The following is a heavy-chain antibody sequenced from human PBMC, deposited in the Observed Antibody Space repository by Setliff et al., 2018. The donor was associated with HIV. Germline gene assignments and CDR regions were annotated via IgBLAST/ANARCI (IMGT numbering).Heavy chain of an antibody. CDR2: IYHSGSI. CDR1: AGSISSDNW. J-gene: IGHJ6*03. D-gene: IGHD5-18*01. V-gene: IGHV4-4*02. CDR3: ARRCWSYSYGPTYYYYYMDV. Sequence: SETLSLTCAVSAGSISSDNWWTWVRQSPGKGLEWVGEIYHSGSINYNTSLKGRVAMSVDTSKNQFSLKLSSVTAADTAVYYCARRCWSYSYGPTYYYYYMDVWGKGTTVTVSS.